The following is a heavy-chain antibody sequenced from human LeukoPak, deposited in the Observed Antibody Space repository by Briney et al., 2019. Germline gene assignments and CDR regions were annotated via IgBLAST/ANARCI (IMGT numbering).Heavy chain of an antibody. V-gene: IGHV5-10-1*01. CDR3: ARHAPVPTVTGYYYAMDV. CDR1: DSRFTNYW. Sequence: GESLRFSCQAFDSRFTNYWISWVRQLHGKGLEWMGRIDPSDSYTNYSPSFQGHVTISADKSISTTYLQWSSLKASDTAMYYCARHAPVPTVTGYYYAMDVWGKGTTVTVSS. D-gene: IGHD4-11*01. J-gene: IGHJ6*04. CDR2: IDPSDSYT.